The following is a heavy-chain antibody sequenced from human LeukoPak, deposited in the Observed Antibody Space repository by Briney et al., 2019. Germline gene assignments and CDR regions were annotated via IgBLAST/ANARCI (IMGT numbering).Heavy chain of an antibody. CDR1: GFTFSRYD. Sequence: GGSLRLSCAASGFTFSRYDMNWVRQVPGKGLEWVSYIRSSSSVIYYADSVRGRFTISRDNANNSLSLQMNSLRAEDTAVYYCARPPGRAFDIWGQGTMVTVSS. CDR2: IRSSSSVI. J-gene: IGHJ3*02. V-gene: IGHV3-48*04. D-gene: IGHD2-15*01. CDR3: ARPPGRAFDI.